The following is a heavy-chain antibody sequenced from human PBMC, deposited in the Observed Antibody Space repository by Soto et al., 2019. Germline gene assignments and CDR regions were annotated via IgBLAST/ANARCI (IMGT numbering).Heavy chain of an antibody. CDR1: GYTFTSYG. Sequence: EASVKVSCKASGYTFTSYGISWVRQAPGQGLEWMGWISAYNGNTNYAQKLQGRVTMTPDTSTNTAYMELRNLRSDDTAVYYCARVIAAAADFDYWGQGTLVTVSS. J-gene: IGHJ4*02. CDR3: ARVIAAAADFDY. V-gene: IGHV1-18*01. CDR2: ISAYNGNT. D-gene: IGHD6-13*01.